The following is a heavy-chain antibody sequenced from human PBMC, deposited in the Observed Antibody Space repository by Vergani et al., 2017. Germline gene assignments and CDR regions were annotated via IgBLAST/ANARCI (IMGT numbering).Heavy chain of an antibody. CDR3: ARDPRGYGGDPEDYYYGMDV. Sequence: QVQLVQSGAEVKKPGASVKVSCKASGYTFTSYAMNWVRQVPGQGLEWMGRIIPVLGKTKYAQDFQGRLTITADTSTSTAYMELTSLRSQDTAVYYCARDPRGYGGDPEDYYYGMDVWGQGTTVTVSS. CDR1: GYTFTSYA. D-gene: IGHD2-21*02. J-gene: IGHJ6*02. V-gene: IGHV1-69*04. CDR2: IIPVLGKT.